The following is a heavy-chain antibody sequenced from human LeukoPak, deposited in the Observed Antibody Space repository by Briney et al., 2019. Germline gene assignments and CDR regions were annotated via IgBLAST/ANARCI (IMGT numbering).Heavy chain of an antibody. J-gene: IGHJ3*02. CDR2: IYHSGST. D-gene: IGHD3-22*01. CDR1: GGSISSGGYS. Sequence: SETLSLTCAVSGGSISSGGYSWSWIRQPPGKGLEWIGYIYHSGSTYYNPSLKSRVTISVDTSKNQFSLKLSSVTAADTAVYYCARDGGRGYYDSSDAFDIWGQGTMVTVSS. CDR3: ARDGGRGYYDSSDAFDI. V-gene: IGHV4-30-2*01.